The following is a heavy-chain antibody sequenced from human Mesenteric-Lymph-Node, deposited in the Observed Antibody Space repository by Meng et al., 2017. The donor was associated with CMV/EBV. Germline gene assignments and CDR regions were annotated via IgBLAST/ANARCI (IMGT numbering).Heavy chain of an antibody. CDR2: IGTAGDR. Sequence: GESLKISCAASGFTFSRHDMHWVRRPVGKGLEWVSTIGTAGDRSYAGSVKGRFTISRDNAKNSLYLQMNSLRAEDTALYYCARGHMRTYRFGYYYYGMDVWGQGTTVTVSS. V-gene: IGHV3-13*01. CDR1: GFTFSRHD. J-gene: IGHJ6*02. CDR3: ARGHMRTYRFGYYYYGMDV. D-gene: IGHD3-3*01.